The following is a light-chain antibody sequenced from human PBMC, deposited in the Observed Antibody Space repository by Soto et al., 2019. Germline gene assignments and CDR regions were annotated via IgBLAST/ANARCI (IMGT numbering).Light chain of an antibody. CDR3: QQYGSSPWT. CDR1: QSVSSNY. J-gene: IGKJ1*01. V-gene: IGKV3-20*01. Sequence: EIVLTQSPGTLSLSPGERATLSCRASQSVSSNYLAWYQQKPGQAPRPLIYDASSRATGIPDRFSGSGSETDFTLTISRLEPEDFAVYYCQQYGSSPWTFGQGTKVEIK. CDR2: DAS.